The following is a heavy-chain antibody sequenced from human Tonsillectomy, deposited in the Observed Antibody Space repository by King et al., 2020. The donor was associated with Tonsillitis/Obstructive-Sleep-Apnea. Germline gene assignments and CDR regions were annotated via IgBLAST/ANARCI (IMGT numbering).Heavy chain of an antibody. J-gene: IGHJ3*02. Sequence: VQLVESGGGLVQPGGSLRLSCAASGFTFSSYEMNWVRQAPGKGLEGVSYISGSGSTIYYADSVEGRFTISRDNAKNSLYLQVNSLRAEDTAVYYCTRDGDDAFDIWGQGTMVTVSS. CDR2: ISGSGSTI. CDR3: TRDGDDAFDI. CDR1: GFTFSSYE. V-gene: IGHV3-48*03.